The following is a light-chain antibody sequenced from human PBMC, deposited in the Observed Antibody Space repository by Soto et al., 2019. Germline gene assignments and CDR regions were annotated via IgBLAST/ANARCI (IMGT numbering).Light chain of an antibody. CDR2: KPS. CDR1: QSISCW. CDR3: QQYNSYSPYT. Sequence: DIQMTQSPSTLSASVEDRVTITCPASQSISCWLASYQQKPGKAPNLLNYKPSSLESGVPPRFGGSGSGTEFTLTISSLQPDAFATYGCQQYNSYSPYTFGQGAKLEIK. J-gene: IGKJ2*01. V-gene: IGKV1-5*03.